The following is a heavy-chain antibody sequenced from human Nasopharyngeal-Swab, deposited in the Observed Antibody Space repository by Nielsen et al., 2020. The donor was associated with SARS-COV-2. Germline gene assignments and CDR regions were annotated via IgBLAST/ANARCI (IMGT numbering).Heavy chain of an antibody. CDR2: IYYSGIT. CDR1: GGSISSGDYY. Sequence: SETLSLTCTVSGGSISSGDYYWSWIRQPPEKGLEWIGYIYYSGITYYNPSLRSRVSMSVDTSKNQFSLMLSSVTAADTAVYYCARGGYNSPLNFDYWGQGTLVAVSS. CDR3: ARGGYNSPLNFDY. V-gene: IGHV4-30-4*01. D-gene: IGHD5-24*01. J-gene: IGHJ4*02.